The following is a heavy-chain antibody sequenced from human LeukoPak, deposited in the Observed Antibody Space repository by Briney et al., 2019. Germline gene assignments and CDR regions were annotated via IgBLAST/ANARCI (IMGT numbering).Heavy chain of an antibody. V-gene: IGHV3-48*01. J-gene: IGHJ4*02. CDR3: ARVNWNYAFDY. CDR1: GFTFSSYS. CDR2: ISSSSSTI. Sequence: GGSLRLSCAASGFTFSSYSMNWVRQAPGKGLEWVSYISSSSSTIYYADSVKGRFTISRDNAKNSLCLQMNSLRAEDTAVYYCARVNWNYAFDYWGQGTLVTVSS. D-gene: IGHD1-7*01.